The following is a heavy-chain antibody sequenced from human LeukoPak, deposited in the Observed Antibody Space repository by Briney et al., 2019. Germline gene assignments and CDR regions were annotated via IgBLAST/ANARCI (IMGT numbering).Heavy chain of an antibody. J-gene: IGHJ4*02. D-gene: IGHD3-22*01. Sequence: PSETLSLTCAVYGGSFSGYYWSWIRRPPGKGLEWIGEINHSGSTNYNPSLKSRVTISVDTSKNQFSLKLSSVTAADTAVYYCARPSYDSSGYQFFDYWGQGTLVTVSS. CDR3: ARPSYDSSGYQFFDY. CDR2: INHSGST. CDR1: GGSFSGYY. V-gene: IGHV4-34*01.